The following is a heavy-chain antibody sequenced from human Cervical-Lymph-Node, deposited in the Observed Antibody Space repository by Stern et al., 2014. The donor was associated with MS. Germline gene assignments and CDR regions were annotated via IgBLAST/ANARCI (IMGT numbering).Heavy chain of an antibody. CDR1: GFVFRRYA. Sequence: VQLEESGGGVVQPGRSLRLSCAASGFVFRRYALHWVRQAPGKGLEWVALISYDGRDKYYTASVQGRFTVSRDNSNNTVDLEMNSLRLEDTAVYYCAKGGSGSYLDWGQGSLVTVSS. V-gene: IGHV3-30*04. CDR3: AKGGSGSYLD. D-gene: IGHD1-26*01. J-gene: IGHJ4*02. CDR2: ISYDGRDK.